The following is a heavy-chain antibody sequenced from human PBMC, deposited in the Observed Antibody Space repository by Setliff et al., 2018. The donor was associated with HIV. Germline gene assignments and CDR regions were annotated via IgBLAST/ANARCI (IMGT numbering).Heavy chain of an antibody. J-gene: IGHJ4*02. CDR3: ASDPKGGDDRALDY. Sequence: SETLSLTCTVSGGSISGYFWSRIRQPAGRGLEWIGRTFTSGITNYSPSLKSRVTMSVDTSKNQFSLNLTSVTAADTAVYYCASDPKGGDDRALDYWGQGTLVTVSS. CDR2: TFTSGIT. CDR1: GGSISGYF. D-gene: IGHD3-16*01. V-gene: IGHV4-4*07.